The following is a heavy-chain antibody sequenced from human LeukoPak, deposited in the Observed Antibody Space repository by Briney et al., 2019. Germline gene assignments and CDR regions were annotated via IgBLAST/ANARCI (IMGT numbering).Heavy chain of an antibody. CDR3: ARSLVPAAIHWYFDL. CDR2: IIPIFGTA. J-gene: IGHJ2*01. V-gene: IGHV1-69*05. CDR1: GGTFSSYA. D-gene: IGHD2-2*01. Sequence: SVKVSCKASGGTFSSYAISWVRQAPGQGLKWMGGIIPIFGTANYAQKFQGRVTITTDESTSTAYMELSSLRSEDTAVYYCARSLVPAAIHWYFDLWGRGTLVTVSS.